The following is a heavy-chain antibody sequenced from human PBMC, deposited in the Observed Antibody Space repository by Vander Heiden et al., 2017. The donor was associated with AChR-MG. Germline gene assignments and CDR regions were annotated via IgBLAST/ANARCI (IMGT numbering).Heavy chain of an antibody. CDR1: GLTFSSYA. V-gene: IGHV3-23*01. Sequence: EVQLLECGGGLVQPGGYLRLSRVAYGLTFSSYAMIWVRQAPGKGWEWVSAISGRGGSTYYADSLKGRFTIHRDKSKNTLYLQMNSLRAEDTAVYYCAKDLVVITPGHSQHWGQGTLGT. J-gene: IGHJ1*01. D-gene: IGHD3-22*01. CDR2: ISGRGGST. CDR3: AKDLVVITPGHSQH.